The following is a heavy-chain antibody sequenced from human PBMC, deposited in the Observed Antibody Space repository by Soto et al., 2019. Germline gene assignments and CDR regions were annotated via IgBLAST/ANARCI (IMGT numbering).Heavy chain of an antibody. D-gene: IGHD3-16*01. V-gene: IGHV1-69*01. CDR2: VIPIFGTP. Sequence: VQLVQSGVEVRKPGSSVKVSCKASGGDFKNFIISWVRQAPGHGLEWMGGVIPIFGTPNFVQKFQDRVTITADEATSTTYMALRSLRSEDTAVYYCARVGSCLSSRCLYYGMDVWGQGTTVIVSS. CDR1: GGDFKNFI. J-gene: IGHJ6*02. CDR3: ARVGSCLSSRCLYYGMDV.